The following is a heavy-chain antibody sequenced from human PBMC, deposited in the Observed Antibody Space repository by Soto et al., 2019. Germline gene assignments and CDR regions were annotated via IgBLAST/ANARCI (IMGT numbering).Heavy chain of an antibody. J-gene: IGHJ3*02. CDR2: ISPFFGNT. CDR1: GYTFTSYG. D-gene: IGHD2-15*01. V-gene: IGHV1-18*01. Sequence: ASVKVSCKASGYTFTSYGISWVRQAPGQGLEWMGWISPFFGNTNYAQKFQGRVTMTTDTSTSTAYMELSSLRSEDTAVYYCARRYCSGGSCYSGTLGAFDIWGQGTMVTVSS. CDR3: ARRYCSGGSCYSGTLGAFDI.